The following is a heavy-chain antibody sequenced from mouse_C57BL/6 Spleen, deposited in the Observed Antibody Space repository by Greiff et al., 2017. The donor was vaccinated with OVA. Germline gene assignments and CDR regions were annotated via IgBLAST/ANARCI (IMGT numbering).Heavy chain of an antibody. CDR3: ARDYYGSSYGYFDV. D-gene: IGHD1-1*01. J-gene: IGHJ1*03. Sequence: LKESGPGILQSSQTLSLTCSFSGFSLSTSGMGVSWIRQPSGKGLEWLAHIYWDDDKRYNPSLKSLLTISKDTSRNQVFLKITSVDTADTATYYCARDYYGSSYGYFDVWGTGTTVTVSS. CDR2: IYWDDDK. CDR1: GFSLSTSGMG. V-gene: IGHV8-12*01.